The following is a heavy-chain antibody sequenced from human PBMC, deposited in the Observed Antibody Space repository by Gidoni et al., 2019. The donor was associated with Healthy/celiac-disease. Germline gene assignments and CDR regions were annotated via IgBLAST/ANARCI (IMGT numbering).Heavy chain of an antibody. J-gene: IGHJ4*02. CDR1: GLTFSTYG. V-gene: IGHV3-33*01. D-gene: IGHD6-13*01. CDR3: ARTYSSSWYFDY. Sequence: QVQLVESGGGVVQPGRSLRLSCAASGLTFSTYGMHWVRQAPGKGLEWVAVIWYDGSNKYYADSVKGRFTISRDNSKNTLYLQMNSLRAEDTAVYYCARTYSSSWYFDYWCQGTLVTVSS. CDR2: IWYDGSNK.